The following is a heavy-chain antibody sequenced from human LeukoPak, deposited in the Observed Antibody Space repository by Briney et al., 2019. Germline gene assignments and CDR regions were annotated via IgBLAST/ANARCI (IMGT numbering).Heavy chain of an antibody. J-gene: IGHJ4*02. D-gene: IGHD1-26*01. Sequence: SETLSLTCTVSGGSVSSGSYYWSWIRQPPGKGLEWIGYIYYSGSTNYNPSLKSRVTISVDTSKNQFSLKLSSVTAADTAVYYCARDLRESGSYYGGLYFDYWGQGTLVTVSS. V-gene: IGHV4-61*01. CDR2: IYYSGST. CDR3: ARDLRESGSYYGGLYFDY. CDR1: GGSVSSGSYY.